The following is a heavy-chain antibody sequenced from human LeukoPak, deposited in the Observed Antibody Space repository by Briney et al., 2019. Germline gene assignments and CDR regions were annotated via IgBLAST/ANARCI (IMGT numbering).Heavy chain of an antibody. CDR1: GYTFTSYD. Sequence: ASVKVSCKASGYTFTSYDINWVRQATGQGLEWMGWMNPNSGNTGYAQKFQGRVTMTRNTSISTAYMELSSLRSEDTAVYYCARGCWELLLGYFDYWGQGTLVTVSS. V-gene: IGHV1-8*01. CDR2: MNPNSGNT. J-gene: IGHJ4*02. D-gene: IGHD1-26*01. CDR3: ARGCWELLLGYFDY.